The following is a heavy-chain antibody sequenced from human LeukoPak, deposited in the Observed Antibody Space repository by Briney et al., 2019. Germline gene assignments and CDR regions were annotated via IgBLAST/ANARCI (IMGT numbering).Heavy chain of an antibody. Sequence: GGSLRLSCAASGFTFSSYDMHWVRQATGKGLEWVSAIGTAGDTYYPGSVKGRFTISRENAKNSLYLQMNSLRAGDTAVYYCAKDRIEWFGELLSSFDFWGQGTLVTVSS. CDR1: GFTFSSYD. CDR3: AKDRIEWFGELLSSFDF. J-gene: IGHJ4*02. V-gene: IGHV3-13*01. CDR2: IGTAGDT. D-gene: IGHD3-10*01.